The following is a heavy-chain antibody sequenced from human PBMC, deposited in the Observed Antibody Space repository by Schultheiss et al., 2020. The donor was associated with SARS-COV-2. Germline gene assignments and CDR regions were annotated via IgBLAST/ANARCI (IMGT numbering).Heavy chain of an antibody. CDR1: GFTFSSYG. D-gene: IGHD5-24*01. Sequence: GGSLRLSCAASGFTFSSYGMHWVRQAPGKGLEWVAVISYDGSNKYYADSVKGRFTISRDNSKNTLYLQMNSLRAEDTAVYYCARGDGYNSMWGQGTLVTVSS. CDR3: ARGDGYNSM. V-gene: IGHV3-30*03. J-gene: IGHJ4*02. CDR2: ISYDGSNK.